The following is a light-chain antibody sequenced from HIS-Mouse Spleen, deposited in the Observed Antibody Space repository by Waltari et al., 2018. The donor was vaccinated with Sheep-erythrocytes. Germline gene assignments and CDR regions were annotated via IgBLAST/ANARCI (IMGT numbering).Light chain of an antibody. V-gene: IGLV2-23*01. Sequence: QSALTQPASVSGSPGQSITIPCTGTSSAVGSYYPASWYQHHPGKAPKLTIYEGSKRPSGVSNRFSGSKSGNTASLTISGLQAEDEADYYCCSYAGSSTPWVFGGGTKLTVL. CDR2: EGS. CDR1: SSAVGSYYP. J-gene: IGLJ3*02. CDR3: CSYAGSSTPWV.